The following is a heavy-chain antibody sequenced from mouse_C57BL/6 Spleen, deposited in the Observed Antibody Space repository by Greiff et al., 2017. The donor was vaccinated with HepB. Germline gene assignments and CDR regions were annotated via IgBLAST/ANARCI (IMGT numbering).Heavy chain of an antibody. CDR3: ARNKLPYFDY. CDR2: ISSGSSTI. V-gene: IGHV5-17*01. CDR1: GFTFSDYG. D-gene: IGHD2-1*01. J-gene: IGHJ2*01. Sequence: EVKLMESGGGLVKPGGSLKLSCAASGFTFSDYGMHWVRQAPEKGLEWVAYISSGSSTIYYADTVKGRFTISRDNAKSTLFLQRTSLRSEDTAMFYGARNKLPYFDYWGQGTTLTVSS.